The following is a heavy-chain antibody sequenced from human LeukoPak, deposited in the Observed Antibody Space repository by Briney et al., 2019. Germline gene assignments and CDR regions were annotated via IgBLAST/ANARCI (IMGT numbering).Heavy chain of an antibody. CDR2: IISKADGRTT. CDR1: GLTFTNNW. Sequence: GGSLRLSCAASGLTFTNNWMSWVRQAPGKGLEWVGRIISKADGRTTDYYAPVKGRIIITRDDSKNTLFLQRNSLKTEETAMYCWSTDLGPAIDYWGQGTLVTVSS. J-gene: IGHJ4*01. V-gene: IGHV3-15*01. CDR3: STDLGPAIDY.